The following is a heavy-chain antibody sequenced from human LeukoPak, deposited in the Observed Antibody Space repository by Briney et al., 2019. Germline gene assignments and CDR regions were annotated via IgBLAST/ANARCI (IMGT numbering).Heavy chain of an antibody. CDR2: VSKDGNTK. Sequence: GGSLRLSCVASGFTFSTYAIHWVRQAPGKGLEWVAVVSKDGNTKYYADSVKGRFTISRDNSKNTVYLQMNSLRAEDTAVYYCAKDPVGGVVVPWGQGTLVTVSS. J-gene: IGHJ5*02. V-gene: IGHV3-30*04. D-gene: IGHD2-15*01. CDR3: AKDPVGGVVVP. CDR1: GFTFSTYA.